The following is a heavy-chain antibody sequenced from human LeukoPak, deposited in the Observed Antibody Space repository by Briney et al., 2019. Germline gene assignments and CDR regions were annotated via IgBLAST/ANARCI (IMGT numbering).Heavy chain of an antibody. D-gene: IGHD2-15*01. V-gene: IGHV3-23*01. J-gene: IGHJ4*02. CDR1: GFTFSSYA. CDR3: AKADYCSGGSCYGPYFDY. Sequence: PGGSLRLSCAASGFTFSSYAMSWVRQAPGKGLEWVSAISGSGGSTYYPDSVKGRFPISRDNSKNTLYLQMNSLRAEDTAVYYCAKADYCSGGSCYGPYFDYWGQGTLVTVSS. CDR2: ISGSGGST.